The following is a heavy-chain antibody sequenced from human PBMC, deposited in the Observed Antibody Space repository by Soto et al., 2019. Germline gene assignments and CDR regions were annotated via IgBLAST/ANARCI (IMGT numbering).Heavy chain of an antibody. Sequence: QVQLVESGGGLVKPGGSLRLSCTGSGFIFSDYMTWIRQAPGKGLEWVSYISGSGAFTKYADSVRGRFTISRDNAKNSLWLQIHSLRAEDTAVYYCARSSGWRNVVGYKYGLDVWGQGTTVIVSS. J-gene: IGHJ6*02. D-gene: IGHD5-18*01. CDR1: GFIFSDY. V-gene: IGHV3-11*06. CDR2: ISGSGAFT. CDR3: ARSSGWRNVVGYKYGLDV.